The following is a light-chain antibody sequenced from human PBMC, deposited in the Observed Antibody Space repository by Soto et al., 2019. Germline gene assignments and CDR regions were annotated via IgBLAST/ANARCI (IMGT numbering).Light chain of an antibody. CDR3: QQLNSYPLT. Sequence: IQLTQSPSSLSASVGDRVTITCRASQAISSYLAWYQQKPGKAPNLLIYAASTLQSGVPSRFSGSGSGTDFTLTISSLQPEDVATYCCQQLNSYPLTFGGGTKVEIK. CDR1: QAISSY. V-gene: IGKV1-9*01. J-gene: IGKJ4*01. CDR2: AAS.